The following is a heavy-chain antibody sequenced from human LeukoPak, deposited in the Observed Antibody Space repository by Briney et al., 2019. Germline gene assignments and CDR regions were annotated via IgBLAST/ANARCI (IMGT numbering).Heavy chain of an antibody. CDR1: GGSISSYY. CDR2: VYTSGTT. J-gene: IGHJ4*02. D-gene: IGHD4-23*01. CDR3: ARDRYYGGNVRNYFDY. Sequence: PWETLSLTCTVSGGSISSYYWSWIRQPAGKGLEWIGRVYTSGTTDHNPSLKSRVTMSVDTSKNQFSLKLNSVTAADTAVYYCARDRYYGGNVRNYFDYWGQGTLVTVSS. V-gene: IGHV4-4*07.